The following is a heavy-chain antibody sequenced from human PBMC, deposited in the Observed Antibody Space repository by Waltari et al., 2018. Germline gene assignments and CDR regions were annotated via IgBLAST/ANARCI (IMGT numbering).Heavy chain of an antibody. CDR3: ARHKQQLVYFDY. CDR1: GGSISSSSYY. J-gene: IGHJ4*02. CDR2: IYYSGST. V-gene: IGHV4-39*01. Sequence: QLQLQESGPGLVKPSETLSLTCTVSGGSISSSSYYWGWIRQPPGKGLEWIGSIYYSGSTYYNPSLNSRVTISVDTSKNQFSLKLSSVTAADTAVYYCARHKQQLVYFDYWGQGTLVTVSS. D-gene: IGHD6-13*01.